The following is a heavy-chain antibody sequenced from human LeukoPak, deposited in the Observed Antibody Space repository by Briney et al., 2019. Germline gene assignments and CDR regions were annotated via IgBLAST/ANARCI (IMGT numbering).Heavy chain of an antibody. J-gene: IGHJ6*03. CDR2: ITSSSTYT. D-gene: IGHD1-26*01. CDR1: GFSFSSYN. CDR3: ARDPYSGTYGDTYYYYMDV. Sequence: GGSLRLSCAACGFSFSSYNMNWVRQAPGKGLEWVSSITSSSTYTFYADSVKGRFTISRDNARNSLYLQMNSLRAEDTAVYYCARDPYSGTYGDTYYYYMDVWGKGTTVTISS. V-gene: IGHV3-21*01.